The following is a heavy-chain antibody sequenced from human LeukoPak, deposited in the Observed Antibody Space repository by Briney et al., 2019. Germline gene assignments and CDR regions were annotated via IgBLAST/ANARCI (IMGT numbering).Heavy chain of an antibody. CDR1: GFTFSSYA. D-gene: IGHD3-16*01. V-gene: IGHV3-23*01. Sequence: GGSLRLSCAASGFTFSSYAMSWVRQAPGKGLEWVSTISGSGGSTYYADSVKGRFTISRDNAKNSLYLQMNSLRAEDTAVYYCARDVTLGNFDYWGQGILVIVSS. CDR2: ISGSGGST. J-gene: IGHJ4*02. CDR3: ARDVTLGNFDY.